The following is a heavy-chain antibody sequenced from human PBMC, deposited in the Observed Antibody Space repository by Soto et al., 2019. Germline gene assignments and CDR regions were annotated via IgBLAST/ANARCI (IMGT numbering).Heavy chain of an antibody. CDR3: AKDLRSGTPRY. D-gene: IGHD1-26*01. CDR2: ISSSASYM. J-gene: IGHJ4*02. V-gene: IGHV3-21*04. CDR1: GFTFSRCD. Sequence: GGSLRLSCATSGFTFSRCDMNWVRQAPGKGLEWVSFISSSASYMYYADSVKGRFTISRDNSKNTLYLQMNSLRAEDTAVYYCAKDLRSGTPRYWGQGTLVTVSS.